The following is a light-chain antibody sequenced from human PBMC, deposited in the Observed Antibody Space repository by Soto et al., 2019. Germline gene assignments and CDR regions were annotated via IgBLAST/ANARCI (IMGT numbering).Light chain of an antibody. V-gene: IGLV2-14*01. CDR3: SSYTSSSTVYV. Sequence: SALTQPASVSGSPGQSITISCTGTSSDVGGYNYVSWYQQHPGKAPKLMIYDVSNRPSGVSNRFSGTNSGNTASLTISGLQAEDEADYYCSSYTSSSTVYVFGSGTKVTVL. J-gene: IGLJ1*01. CDR1: SSDVGGYNY. CDR2: DVS.